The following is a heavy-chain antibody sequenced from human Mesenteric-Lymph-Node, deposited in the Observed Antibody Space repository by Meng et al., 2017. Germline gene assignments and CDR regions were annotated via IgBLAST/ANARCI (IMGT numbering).Heavy chain of an antibody. V-gene: IGHV4-38-2*02. Sequence: GSLRLSCTVSGYSISSGYYWGWIRQPPGKGLEWIGSIYHSGSTYYNPSLKSRVTISVDTSKNQFSLKLSSVTAADTAVYYCASSDMITFGGVIVRPIPLVLFAFDIWGQGTMVTVSS. CDR2: IYHSGST. D-gene: IGHD3-16*02. CDR1: GYSISSGYY. J-gene: IGHJ3*02. CDR3: ASSDMITFGGVIVRPIPLVLFAFDI.